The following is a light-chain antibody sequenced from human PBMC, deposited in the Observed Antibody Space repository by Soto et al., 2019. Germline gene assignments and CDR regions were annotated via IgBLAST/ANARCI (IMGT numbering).Light chain of an antibody. Sequence: QSALTQPPSASGSPGQSVTISCTGTSSDVGSYRFVSWYQQHPGKAPKLLIYEVSKRPSGVPDRFSASTSGNTASLTVSGLQADDEADYYCSSYGGSNNLVFGGGTKVTVL. V-gene: IGLV2-8*01. J-gene: IGLJ2*01. CDR2: EVS. CDR3: SSYGGSNNLV. CDR1: SSDVGSYRF.